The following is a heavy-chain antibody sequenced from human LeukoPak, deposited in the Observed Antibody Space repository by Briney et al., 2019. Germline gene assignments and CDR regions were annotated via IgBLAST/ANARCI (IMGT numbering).Heavy chain of an antibody. CDR3: ARVYYDSSGYYGGGY. D-gene: IGHD3-22*01. V-gene: IGHV1-69*04. Sequence: GSSVKVSCTASGGTFSSYAISWVRQAPGQGLEWMGRIIPILGIANYAQKFQGRVTITADKSTSTAYMELSSLRSEDTAVYYCARVYYDSSGYYGGGYWGQGTLVTVSS. J-gene: IGHJ4*02. CDR2: IIPILGIA. CDR1: GGTFSSYA.